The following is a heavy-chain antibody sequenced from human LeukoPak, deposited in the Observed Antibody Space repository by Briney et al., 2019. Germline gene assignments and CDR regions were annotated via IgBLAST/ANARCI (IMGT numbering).Heavy chain of an antibody. V-gene: IGHV3-7*04. J-gene: IGHJ6*02. CDR2: LKEDVSAR. CDR3: ARGMSGYYGMDV. CDR1: GFSISSHW. Sequence: GGSLRLSCVASGFSISSHWMSWVRQAPGKGLEWVASLKEDVSARNHVDSVKGRFTISTDNAKNSLNLQMNSLRAEDTAVYYCARGMSGYYGMDVWGQGTTVTVSS.